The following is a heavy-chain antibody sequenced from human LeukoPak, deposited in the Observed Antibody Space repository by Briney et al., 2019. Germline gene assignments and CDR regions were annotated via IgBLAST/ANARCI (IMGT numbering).Heavy chain of an antibody. V-gene: IGHV4-39*07. CDR2: IYYSGST. CDR3: ARDISGYSSGWYWYFDL. D-gene: IGHD6-19*01. J-gene: IGHJ2*01. Sequence: SETLSLTCTVSGGSISSSPYYWDWIRQPPGKGLEWIGNIYYSGSTSYNPSLKSRVTISLDTSKNQFSLKLSSVTAADTAVYYCARDISGYSSGWYWYFDLWGRGTLVTVSS. CDR1: GGSISSSPYY.